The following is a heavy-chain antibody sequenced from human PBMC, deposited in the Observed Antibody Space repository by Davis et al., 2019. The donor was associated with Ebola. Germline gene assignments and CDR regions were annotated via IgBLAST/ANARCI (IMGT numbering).Heavy chain of an antibody. D-gene: IGHD2-8*02. CDR3: ARAPHCGGGVCNGFHYYGMDV. CDR2: INTDGTTT. CDR1: GFTFSNYW. J-gene: IGHJ6*02. Sequence: HTGGSLRLSCAASGFTFSNYWIHWVRLAPGKGPVWVSRINTDGTTTTYADSVKGRFTISRDNAENTLYLQMNSLRAEDTAVYYSARAPHCGGGVCNGFHYYGMDVWGQGTTVTVSS. V-gene: IGHV3-74*01.